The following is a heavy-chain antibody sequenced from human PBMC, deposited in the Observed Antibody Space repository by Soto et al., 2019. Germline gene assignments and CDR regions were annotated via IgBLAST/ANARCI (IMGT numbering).Heavy chain of an antibody. CDR3: ENAAY. J-gene: IGHJ4*02. CDR2: IDQDGSWK. V-gene: IGHV3-7*01. Sequence: GSLRLSCAASGFSFSRAWMSWVRQAPGKGLEWVANIDQDGSWKDYVASVKGRFTISRDNAENSLFLQMNSLTAEDTAVYYCENAAYWGQGTLVTISS. CDR1: GFSFSRAW.